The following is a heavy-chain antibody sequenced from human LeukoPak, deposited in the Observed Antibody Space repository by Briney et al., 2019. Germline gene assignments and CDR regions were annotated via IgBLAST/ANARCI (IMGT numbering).Heavy chain of an antibody. D-gene: IGHD3-10*01. CDR3: ARGYYGSGSYQVDY. Sequence: PGGSLRLSCAASGFTFSSYSMNWVRQAPGKGLEWVSSISSSSSYIYYADSVKGRFTISRDNSKNTLYLQMNSLRAEDTAVYYCARGYYGSGSYQVDYWGQGTLVTVSS. J-gene: IGHJ4*02. CDR2: ISSSSSYI. V-gene: IGHV3-21*01. CDR1: GFTFSSYS.